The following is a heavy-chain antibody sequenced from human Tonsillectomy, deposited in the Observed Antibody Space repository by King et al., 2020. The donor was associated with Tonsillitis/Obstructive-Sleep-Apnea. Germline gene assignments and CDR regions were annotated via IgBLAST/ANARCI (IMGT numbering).Heavy chain of an antibody. CDR3: ARVEGVVAATRGLRWFDP. CDR1: GGTFSSYA. D-gene: IGHD2-15*01. V-gene: IGHV1-69*04. CDR2: IIPILGIA. J-gene: IGHJ5*02. Sequence: FQLVQSGAEVKKPGSSVKVSCKASGGTFSSYAISWVRQAPGQGLEWMGRIIPILGIANYAQKFQGRVTITADKSTSTAYMELSSLRSEDTAVYYCARVEGVVAATRGLRWFDPWGQGTLVTVSS.